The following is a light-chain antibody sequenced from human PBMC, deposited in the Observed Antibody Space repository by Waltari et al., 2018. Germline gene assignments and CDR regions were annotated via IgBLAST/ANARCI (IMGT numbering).Light chain of an antibody. CDR1: TSDVGGYNF. J-gene: IGLJ3*02. CDR2: EVT. Sequence: QSALTQPPSASGSPGQSVTLSCTGTTSDVGGYNFVPWYQRHPGQAPKLMIYEVTERPSGVPVRFSGSKSGNTAFLTVSGLLAEDEADYYCSSFTDSDNWVFGGGTKLTVL. CDR3: SSFTDSDNWV. V-gene: IGLV2-8*01.